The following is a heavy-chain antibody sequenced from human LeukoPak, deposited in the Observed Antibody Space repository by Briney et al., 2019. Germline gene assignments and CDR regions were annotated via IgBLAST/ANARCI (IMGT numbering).Heavy chain of an antibody. Sequence: GGSLRLSCAASGFAFSSYAMHWVRQAPGKGLEWVAVIWSDGRDKYYADSVKGRFTISRDNSKNTLYLQMNSLRAEDTAMYYCARDHRTTVTVYYFDYWGQGTLVTVSS. D-gene: IGHD4-17*01. CDR1: GFAFSSYA. J-gene: IGHJ4*02. CDR3: ARDHRTTVTVYYFDY. CDR2: IWSDGRDK. V-gene: IGHV3-33*08.